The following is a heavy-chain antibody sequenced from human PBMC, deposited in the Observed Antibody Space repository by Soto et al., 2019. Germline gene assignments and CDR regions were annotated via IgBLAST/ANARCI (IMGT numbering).Heavy chain of an antibody. Sequence: GASVKVSCKASGYTFTSYAMHWVRQAPGQRLEWMGWINAGNGNTKYSQKFQGRVTITRDTSASTVYMELSSLRSEDTAVYYCARDMGFGLSDYWGQGTLVTVSS. CDR3: ARDMGFGLSDY. V-gene: IGHV1-3*01. CDR1: GYTFTSYA. J-gene: IGHJ4*02. D-gene: IGHD3-10*01. CDR2: INAGNGNT.